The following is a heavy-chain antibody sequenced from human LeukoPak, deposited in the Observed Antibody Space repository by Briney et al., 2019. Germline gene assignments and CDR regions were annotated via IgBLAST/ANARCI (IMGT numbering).Heavy chain of an antibody. D-gene: IGHD3-22*01. V-gene: IGHV3-48*01. CDR2: ISSSSSTI. CDR1: GFTFSSYS. CDR3: AGDSSVKLPTPYDY. J-gene: IGHJ4*02. Sequence: GGSLRLSCAASGFTFSSYSMNWVRQAPGKGLEWVSYISSSSSTIYYADSVKGLFTISRDNTKNSLYLQMNSLRAEDTAVYYCAGDSSVKLPTPYDYWGQGTLVTVSS.